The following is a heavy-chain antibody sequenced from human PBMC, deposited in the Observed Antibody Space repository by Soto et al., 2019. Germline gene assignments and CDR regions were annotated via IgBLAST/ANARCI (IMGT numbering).Heavy chain of an antibody. V-gene: IGHV1-69*02. J-gene: IGHJ4*02. D-gene: IGHD2-2*01. CDR2: IIPILGIA. CDR3: ASGYCSSTSCYFLTG. CDR1: GGTFSNYT. Sequence: QVQLVQSGAEVKKPGSSVKVSCKASGGTFSNYTISWVRQAPGQGLEWMGRIIPILGIANYAQKFQGRVTIXXDXSXXTAYMELSSLRSEDTAVYYCASGYCSSTSCYFLTGWGQGTLVTVSS.